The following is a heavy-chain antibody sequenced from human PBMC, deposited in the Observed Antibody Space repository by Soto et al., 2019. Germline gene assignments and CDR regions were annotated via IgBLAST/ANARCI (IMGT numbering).Heavy chain of an antibody. D-gene: IGHD6-19*01. CDR1: GGSFSSYY. CDR2: IYYSGST. Sequence: QVQLQESGPGLVKPSESLSLTCAVSGGSFSSYYWSWIRQPPGKGLEWIGYIYYSGSTNYNPSLKSRVTISVDTSKNQFSLKLTSVTAADTAVYYCARSRYTSGWWTPPFDYWGQGTLVTVSS. CDR3: ARSRYTSGWWTPPFDY. J-gene: IGHJ4*02. V-gene: IGHV4-59*01.